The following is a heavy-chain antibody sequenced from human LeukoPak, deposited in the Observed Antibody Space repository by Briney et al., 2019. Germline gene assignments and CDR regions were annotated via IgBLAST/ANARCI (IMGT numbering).Heavy chain of an antibody. D-gene: IGHD4-17*01. CDR1: GYSFTSYW. Sequence: GESLKISCKGSGYSFTSYWIGWVRQMPGKGLEWMGIIYPGDSDTRYSPSLQGQVTISADESISTAYLQWSSLKASDTAMYYCARRPVTTDFVWFDPWGQGTLVTVSS. J-gene: IGHJ5*02. CDR2: IYPGDSDT. CDR3: ARRPVTTDFVWFDP. V-gene: IGHV5-51*01.